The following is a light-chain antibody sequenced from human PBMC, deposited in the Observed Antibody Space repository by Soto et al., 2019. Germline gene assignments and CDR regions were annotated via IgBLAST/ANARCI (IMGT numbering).Light chain of an antibody. Sequence: IVMTQSPGTLSLSPGERATLSCRASQSVSSNYLAWYQQKPGQAPRLLIYGASSRATGIPDRFSGSGSGTDFTLTIRRLDPEDFAVYFCQQYVGSPITFGQGTRLEIK. V-gene: IGKV3-20*01. J-gene: IGKJ5*01. CDR3: QQYVGSPIT. CDR1: QSVSSNY. CDR2: GAS.